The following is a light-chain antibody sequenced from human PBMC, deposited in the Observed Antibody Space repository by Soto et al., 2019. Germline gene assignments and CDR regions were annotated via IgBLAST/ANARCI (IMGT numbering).Light chain of an antibody. V-gene: IGLV1-51*02. J-gene: IGLJ3*02. Sequence: QSALTQPPSVSAAPGQKVTISCSGSSSNIGNNYVSWYQQLPGTAPKLLIYENNKGPSGIPDRFSGSKSGTSATLGISGLQTGDEADYYCGAWDSSLSDGVFGGGTTLTVL. CDR2: ENN. CDR3: GAWDSSLSDGV. CDR1: SSNIGNNY.